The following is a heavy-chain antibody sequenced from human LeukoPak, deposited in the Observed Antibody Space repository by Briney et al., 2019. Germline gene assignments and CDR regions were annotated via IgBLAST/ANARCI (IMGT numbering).Heavy chain of an antibody. D-gene: IGHD2-2*01. V-gene: IGHV3-30-3*01. J-gene: IGHJ5*02. CDR3: ARDHQLQWGNWFGP. CDR2: ISYDGSNP. Sequence: GGSLRLSCAASAFTFSSYAMHWVRQAPGKGMEWVAVISYDGSNPYHAYSVTGRFTISRDNYKNTLYLQMNSLRPEDAAVYYCARDHQLQWGNWFGPWGQGTLVTVSS. CDR1: AFTFSSYA.